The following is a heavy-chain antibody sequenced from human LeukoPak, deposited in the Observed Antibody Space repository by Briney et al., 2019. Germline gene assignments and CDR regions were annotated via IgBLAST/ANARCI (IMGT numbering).Heavy chain of an antibody. CDR2: IIPIFGTA. J-gene: IGHJ4*02. CDR1: GGTFSSYA. CDR3: ARVVKYCGGDCFIFDY. Sequence: SVKVSCKASGGTFSSYAIIWVRQAPGQGLEWMGRIIPIFGTANYAQKFQGRVTITADKSTSTAYMELSSLRSEDTAVYYCARVVKYCGGDCFIFDYWGQGTLVTVSS. D-gene: IGHD2-21*02. V-gene: IGHV1-69*06.